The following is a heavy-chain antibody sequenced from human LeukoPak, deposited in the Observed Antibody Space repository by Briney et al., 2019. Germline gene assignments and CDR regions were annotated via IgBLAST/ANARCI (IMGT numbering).Heavy chain of an antibody. Sequence: GGSLRLSCAASGFTFSSYEMNWVRQAPGKGLEWVSYISSSGSTIYYADSVKGRFTISRDNAKNSLYLQMNSLRAEDTAVYYCASAYGDYPYFDYWGQGTLVTVSS. V-gene: IGHV3-48*03. CDR1: GFTFSSYE. J-gene: IGHJ4*02. CDR3: ASAYGDYPYFDY. D-gene: IGHD4-17*01. CDR2: ISSSGSTI.